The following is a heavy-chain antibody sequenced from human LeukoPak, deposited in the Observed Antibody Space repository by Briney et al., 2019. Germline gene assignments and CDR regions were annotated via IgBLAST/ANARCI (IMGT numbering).Heavy chain of an antibody. V-gene: IGHV4-59*08. J-gene: IGHJ4*02. CDR1: GGSISSYY. CDR3: AIRGYSSGWLYFDY. CDR2: IYYSGST. D-gene: IGHD6-19*01. Sequence: SETLSLTCTVSGGSISSYYWSWVRQPPGKGLEWVGYIYYSGSTNYNPSLKSRVTISVDTSKNQFSLKLSSVTAADTAVYYCAIRGYSSGWLYFDYWGQGTLVTVSS.